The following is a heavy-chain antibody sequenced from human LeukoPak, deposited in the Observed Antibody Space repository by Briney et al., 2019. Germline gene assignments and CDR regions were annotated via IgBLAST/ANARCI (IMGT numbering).Heavy chain of an antibody. CDR3: ARRIATRPWSPPFDY. J-gene: IGHJ4*02. V-gene: IGHV3-23*01. Sequence: GGSLRLSCVASGSTFSSYSMTWVRQAPGKGLEWVSAISGGGENTYYADSVKGRFIISRDNSKNTLYLQMHSPRAEDTAVYYCARRIATRPWSPPFDYWGQGTLVTVSS. CDR1: GSTFSSYS. D-gene: IGHD6-6*01. CDR2: ISGGGENT.